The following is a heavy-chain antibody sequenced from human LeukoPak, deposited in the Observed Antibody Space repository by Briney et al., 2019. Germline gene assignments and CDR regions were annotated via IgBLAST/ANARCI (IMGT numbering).Heavy chain of an antibody. CDR2: IYYSGST. D-gene: IGHD6-19*01. Sequence: SQTLSLTCTVSGGSISSGGYYWSWIRQHPGKGLEWIGYIYYSGSTYYNPSLMSRVTISVDTSKNQFSLKLSSVTAADTAVYYCARGGYSSGWYYFDYWGQGTLVTVSS. J-gene: IGHJ4*02. V-gene: IGHV4-31*03. CDR3: ARGGYSSGWYYFDY. CDR1: GGSISSGGYY.